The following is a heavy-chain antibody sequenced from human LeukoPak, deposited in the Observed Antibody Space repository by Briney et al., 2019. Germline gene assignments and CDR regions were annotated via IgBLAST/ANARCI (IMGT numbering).Heavy chain of an antibody. J-gene: IGHJ5*02. V-gene: IGHV4-39*02. CDR3: ARDPVIAAAGNWFDP. CDR2: IYYSGST. CDR1: GGSISSSSYY. Sequence: SETLSLTCTVSGGSISSSSYYWGWIRQPPGKGLEWIGSIYYSGSTFYNPSLKSRVTISVDTSKNQFSLKLSSVTAADTAVYYCARDPVIAAAGNWFDPWGQGTLVTVSS. D-gene: IGHD6-13*01.